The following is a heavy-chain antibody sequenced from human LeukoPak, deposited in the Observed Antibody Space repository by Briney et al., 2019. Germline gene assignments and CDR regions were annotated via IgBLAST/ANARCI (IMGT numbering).Heavy chain of an antibody. CDR2: IGSSSSYI. CDR1: GFTFSSYS. J-gene: IGHJ4*02. CDR3: ARAVTQDIVVVPAASDY. Sequence: PGRSLRLSCAASGFTFSSYSMNWVRQAPGKGLEWVSSIGSSSSYIYYADSVKGRFTISRDNAKNSLYLQMNSLRAEDTAVYYCARAVTQDIVVVPAASDYWGQGTLVTVSS. D-gene: IGHD2-2*01. V-gene: IGHV3-21*01.